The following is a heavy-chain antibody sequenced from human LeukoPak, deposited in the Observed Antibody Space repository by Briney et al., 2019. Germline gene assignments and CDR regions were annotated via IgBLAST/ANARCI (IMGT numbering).Heavy chain of an antibody. CDR2: IIPIFGTA. D-gene: IGHD3-10*01. V-gene: IGHV1-69*13. CDR3: ARGVTMAFVGRYYFDY. J-gene: IGHJ4*02. Sequence: GASVKVSCKASGGTFSSYAISWVRQAPGQGLEWMGGIIPIFGTANYAQKFQGRVTITADESTSTAYMELSSLRSEDTAVYYCARGVTMAFVGRYYFDYWGQGTLVTVSS. CDR1: GGTFSSYA.